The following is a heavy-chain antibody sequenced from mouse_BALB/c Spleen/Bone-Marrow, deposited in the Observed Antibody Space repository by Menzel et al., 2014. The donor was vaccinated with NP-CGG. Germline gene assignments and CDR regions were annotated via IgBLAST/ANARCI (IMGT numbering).Heavy chain of an antibody. CDR1: GYTFTDYV. D-gene: IGHD2-1*01. CDR3: ARLDGNYRYAMDY. Sequence: QVQLQQSGPELVKPGASVKMSCKASGYTFTDYVITWVKQGTGQGLEWIGEIYPGSGSAYYNEKFKGKATLTADKSSNTAYMQLGSLTSEDSAVYFCARLDGNYRYAMDYWGQGTSVTVSS. J-gene: IGHJ4*01. V-gene: IGHV1-77*01. CDR2: IYPGSGSA.